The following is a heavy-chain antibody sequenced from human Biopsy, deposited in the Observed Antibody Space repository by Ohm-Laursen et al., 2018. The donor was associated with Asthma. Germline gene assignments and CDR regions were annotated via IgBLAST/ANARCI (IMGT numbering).Heavy chain of an antibody. CDR2: ISWNSGNI. J-gene: IGHJ4*01. CDR3: AKSADYYDSTDYLDF. D-gene: IGHD3-22*01. V-gene: IGHV3-9*01. CDR1: GFSFDDCA. Sequence: SCAASGFSFDDCAMHWVRQAPGKGLEWVSSISWNSGNIDYAVSVKGRFTISRDNAKNSLYLQMQSLRPEDTAFYYCAKSADYYDSTDYLDFWGRGTLVTVSS.